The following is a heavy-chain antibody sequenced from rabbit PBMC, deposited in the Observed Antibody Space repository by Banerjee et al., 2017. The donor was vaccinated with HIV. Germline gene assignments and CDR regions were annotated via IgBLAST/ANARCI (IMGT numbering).Heavy chain of an antibody. CDR3: ARENNDWEYFNL. J-gene: IGHJ4*01. CDR2: INTNSGNA. D-gene: IGHD2-1*01. V-gene: IGHV1S40*01. CDR1: GFSFSNKYV. Sequence: QSLEESGGGLVKPEGSLTLTCTASGFSFSNKYVMCWVRQAPGKGLEWIACINTNSGNAVYASWAKGRFTISKTSSTTVTLQMTSLTAADTASYCGARENNDWEYFNLWGPGTLVTVS.